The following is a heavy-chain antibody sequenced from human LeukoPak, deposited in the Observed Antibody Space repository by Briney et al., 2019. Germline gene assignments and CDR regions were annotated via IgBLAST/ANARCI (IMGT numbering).Heavy chain of an antibody. CDR1: GFIFRGYG. Sequence: GGSLRLSCVASGFIFRGYGMHWVCQAPGKGLEWVAFIRYDGSNKYYADSVKGRFTISRDNSKNTLYLQMNSLRAEDTAVYYCAKDLRSGSGYLDYWGQGTLVTVSS. V-gene: IGHV3-30*02. CDR2: IRYDGSNK. J-gene: IGHJ4*02. D-gene: IGHD3-22*01. CDR3: AKDLRSGSGYLDY.